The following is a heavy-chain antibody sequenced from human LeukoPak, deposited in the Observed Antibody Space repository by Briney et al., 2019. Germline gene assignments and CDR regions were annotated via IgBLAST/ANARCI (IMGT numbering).Heavy chain of an antibody. CDR3: ARDSLAVSDGLDI. J-gene: IGHJ3*02. Sequence: GGSLRLSCAASGFSFNSYVMSWVRQAPGKGLEWVSAISGSGGNTYYADSVKGRFTISRDNSKNTLFLQMNSLRVEDTAVYFCARDSLAVSDGLDIWGQGTMVIVSS. V-gene: IGHV3-23*01. CDR2: ISGSGGNT. D-gene: IGHD6-19*01. CDR1: GFSFNSYV.